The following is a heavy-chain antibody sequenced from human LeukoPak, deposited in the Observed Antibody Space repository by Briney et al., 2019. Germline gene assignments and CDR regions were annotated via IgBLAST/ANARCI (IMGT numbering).Heavy chain of an antibody. V-gene: IGHV4-39*01. CDR2: IYYSGST. CDR1: GGSISSSSYC. J-gene: IGHJ4*02. Sequence: PSETLSLTCNVSGGSISSSSYCWGWIRQPPGKGLEWIGNIYYSGSTYYNPSLMSRLTISVDTSKNQFSLRLSSVTAADTAVYYCARLVGTYCSSTTCYARSYFDYWGQGTLVTVSS. CDR3: ARLVGTYCSSTTCYARSYFDY. D-gene: IGHD2-2*01.